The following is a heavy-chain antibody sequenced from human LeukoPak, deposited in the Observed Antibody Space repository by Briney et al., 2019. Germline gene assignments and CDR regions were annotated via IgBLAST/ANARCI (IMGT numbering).Heavy chain of an antibody. J-gene: IGHJ4*02. CDR1: GLPLEDYA. V-gene: IGHV3-43D*03. CDR3: AKDSKAVTGTGNIDY. D-gene: IGHD6-19*01. CDR2: FSWDGGSS. Sequence: GGSLRLSCAASGLPLEDYAMHWFRQARGRGLEGVSFFSWDGGSSYYADSVKGRFTISRDNSKNSLYLQMNSLRAQDTALYYCAKDSKAVTGTGNIDYWGQGTLVTVSS.